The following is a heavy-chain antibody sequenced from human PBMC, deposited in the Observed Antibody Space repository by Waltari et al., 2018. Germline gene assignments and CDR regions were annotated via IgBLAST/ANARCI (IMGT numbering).Heavy chain of an antibody. D-gene: IGHD3-16*02. CDR1: GGSFSGYY. Sequence: QVQLQQWGAGLLKPSETLSLTCAVYGGSFSGYYWSWIRQPPGKGMEWIGEINHKRSTNHNPSLKSRVTISVDTSKNQFSLKLSSVTAADTAVDYCARGPYYDYVWGSYRAHYYYYGMDVWGQGTTVTVSS. CDR3: ARGPYYDYVWGSYRAHYYYYGMDV. CDR2: INHKRST. J-gene: IGHJ6*02. V-gene: IGHV4-34*01.